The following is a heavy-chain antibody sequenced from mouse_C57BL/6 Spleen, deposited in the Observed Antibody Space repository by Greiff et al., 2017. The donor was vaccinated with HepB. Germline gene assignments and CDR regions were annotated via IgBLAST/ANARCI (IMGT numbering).Heavy chain of an antibody. CDR2: INPKNGGT. CDR1: GYTFTDYY. Sequence: EVKLQQSGPELVKPGASVKISCKASGYTFTDYYMNWVKQSHGKSLEWIGDINPKNGGTSYNQKFKGKATLTVDKSSITAYMELSSLTSEDSAVYYCAETGLYYAMDYWGQGTSVTVSS. D-gene: IGHD4-1*01. CDR3: AETGLYYAMDY. J-gene: IGHJ4*01. V-gene: IGHV1-26*01.